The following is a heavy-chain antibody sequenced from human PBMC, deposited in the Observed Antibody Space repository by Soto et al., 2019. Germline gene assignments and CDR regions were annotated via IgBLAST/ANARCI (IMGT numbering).Heavy chain of an antibody. CDR3: ARDLIPMDI. CDR1: GYTFTSYA. CDR2: ISAYNGNK. D-gene: IGHD2-21*01. Sequence: QVQLVQSGAEVKKPGASVKVSCKASGYTFTSYAISWVRQAPGQGLEWMGWISAYNGNKNYAQKLQDRVTMNTDTTTSTAYMELRSLSSDDTAVYYCARDLIPMDIWGQGTMVTVSS. J-gene: IGHJ3*02. V-gene: IGHV1-18*01.